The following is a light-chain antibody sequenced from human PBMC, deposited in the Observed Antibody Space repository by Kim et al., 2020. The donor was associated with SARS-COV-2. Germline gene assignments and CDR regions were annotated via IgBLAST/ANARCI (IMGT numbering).Light chain of an antibody. CDR2: YDD. J-gene: IGLJ3*02. CDR1: ISNIGSNT. V-gene: IGLV1-36*01. CDR3: AAWDDSLSGLV. Sequence: QSVLTQTPSVSEAPRQRVTISCSGSISNIGSNTVNWYQQLPGKAPKLLIYYDDLLPSGVSDRFSGSKSGTSASLAISGLQSEDEADYYCAAWDDSLSGLVFGGGTQLTVL.